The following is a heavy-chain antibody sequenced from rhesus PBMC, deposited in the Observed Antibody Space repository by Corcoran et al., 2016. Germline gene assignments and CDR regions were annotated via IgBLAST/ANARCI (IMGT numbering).Heavy chain of an antibody. V-gene: IGHV4-169*01. Sequence: QLQLQESGPGLVKPSETLSVTCAVSGGSISSSYWSWIRQAPGKGLEWIGYVYGSGSSTNYNPPLKSRVTLSVDTSKTQFSLKLSSVAAADTAVYYCVRSSGYYIGGYWGQGVLVTVSS. J-gene: IGHJ4*01. D-gene: IGHD3-28*01. CDR1: GGSISSSY. CDR2: VYGSGSST. CDR3: VRSSGYYIGGY.